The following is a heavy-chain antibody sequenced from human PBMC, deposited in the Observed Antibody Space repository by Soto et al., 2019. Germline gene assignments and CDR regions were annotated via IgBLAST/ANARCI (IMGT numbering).Heavy chain of an antibody. J-gene: IGHJ6*02. CDR1: GFTFSSYW. CDR3: ARAGDFWSGYFDVGYYYGMDV. Sequence: GGSLRLSCAASGFTFSSYWMHWVRQAPGKGLVWVSRINSDGSSTSYADSVKGRFTISRDNAKNTLYLQMNSLRAEDTAAYYFARAGDFWSGYFDVGYYYGMDVWGQGTTVTVSS. V-gene: IGHV3-74*01. CDR2: INSDGSST. D-gene: IGHD3-3*01.